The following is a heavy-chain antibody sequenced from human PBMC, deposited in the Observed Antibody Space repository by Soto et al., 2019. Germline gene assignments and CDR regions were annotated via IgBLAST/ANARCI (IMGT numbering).Heavy chain of an antibody. J-gene: IGHJ4*02. CDR2: ISYDGSNK. V-gene: IGHV3-30*18. Sequence: PGGSLRLSCAASGFTFSSNGMHWVRQAPGKGLEWVAVISYDGSNKYYGDSVKGRLTISRDNSKNTLYLQMNSLRAEDTAVYYCAKDRVESGLGEIDYWGQGTLVTVSS. D-gene: IGHD3-16*01. CDR3: AKDRVESGLGEIDY. CDR1: GFTFSSNG.